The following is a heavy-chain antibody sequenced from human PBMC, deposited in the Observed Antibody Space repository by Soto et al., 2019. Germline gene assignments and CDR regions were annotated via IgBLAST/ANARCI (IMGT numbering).Heavy chain of an antibody. CDR2: ISVYNGDT. D-gene: IGHD3-22*01. V-gene: IGHV1-18*01. J-gene: IGHJ4*02. CDR1: GYKFTNFG. Sequence: QVQLVQSGPEVKNPGASVKVSCKASGYKFTNFGIAWIRQAPGQGLEWMGRISVYNGDTTFAQNFQDRVTLTTDTSTSTAYMELRSLRSDDPAVYYCARAEYYYDSSGYYLLFYFDYWGQGTLVTVSS. CDR3: ARAEYYYDSSGYYLLFYFDY.